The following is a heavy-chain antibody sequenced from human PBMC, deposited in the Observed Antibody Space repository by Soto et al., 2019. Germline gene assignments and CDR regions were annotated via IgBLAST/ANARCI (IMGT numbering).Heavy chain of an antibody. Sequence: QVQLQESGPGLVKPSQTLSLTCTVSGGSISSGDYYWSWIRQPPGKGLEWIGYIYYSGSTYYNPSLKRRVTISVDTSKNQFSLKLSSVTAADTAVDYCAIYGGNAVYCDYGGQGTLVTVSS. CDR1: GGSISSGDYY. V-gene: IGHV4-30-4*01. CDR2: IYYSGST. J-gene: IGHJ4*02. D-gene: IGHD4-17*01. CDR3: AIYGGNAVYCDY.